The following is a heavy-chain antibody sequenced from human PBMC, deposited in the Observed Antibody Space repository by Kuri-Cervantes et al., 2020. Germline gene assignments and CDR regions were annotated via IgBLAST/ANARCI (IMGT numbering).Heavy chain of an antibody. Sequence: GGSLRLSCAASGFTVSSNYMNWVRQAPGKGLECVSIIYRCESTYYADSVKGRFTISRDNAKNSLYLQTNSLRAEDTAVYYCARDEFTNWGFDYWGQGTLVTVSS. CDR3: ARDEFTNWGFDY. CDR2: IYRCEST. CDR1: GFTVSSNY. D-gene: IGHD7-27*01. V-gene: IGHV3-66*03. J-gene: IGHJ4*02.